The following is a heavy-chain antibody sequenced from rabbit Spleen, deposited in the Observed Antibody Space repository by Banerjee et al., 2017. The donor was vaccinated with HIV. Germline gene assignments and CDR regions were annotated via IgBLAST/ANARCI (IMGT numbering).Heavy chain of an antibody. CDR1: GFDLTNKYV. CDR2: ISIGRRTK. D-gene: IGHD6-1*01. J-gene: IGHJ4*01. CDR3: ARASYSYDYDFVIYPTYFAL. V-gene: IGHV1S43*01. Sequence: QEQLEESGGGLVKPEGSLTLTCKASGFDLTNKYVMRWVRQAPGKGLEWIGIISIGRRTKEYASWVNGRFTISNDNAQNTVDLQMNSLTAADTATYFCARASYSYDYDFVIYPTYFALWGQGTLVTVS.